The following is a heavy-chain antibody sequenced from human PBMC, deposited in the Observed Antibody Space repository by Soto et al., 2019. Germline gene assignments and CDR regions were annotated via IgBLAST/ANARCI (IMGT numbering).Heavy chain of an antibody. D-gene: IGHD1-26*01. CDR2: ISGTSAGS. V-gene: IGHV3-23*01. CDR3: AKQGSGSNYHYFDY. J-gene: IGHJ4*02. Sequence: GGSLRLSCAASGFTFSTNAMSWVRQAPGKGLEWVSVISGTSAGSYYADSVKGRFTISRDISKNTLYVQMNSLRVEDTAVYYCAKQGSGSNYHYFDYWGQGTVVTVSS. CDR1: GFTFSTNA.